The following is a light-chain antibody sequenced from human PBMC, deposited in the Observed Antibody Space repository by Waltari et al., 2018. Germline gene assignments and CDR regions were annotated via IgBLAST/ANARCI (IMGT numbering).Light chain of an antibody. V-gene: IGKV1-39*01. J-gene: IGKJ1*01. CDR1: QTINTY. CDR2: TAS. CDR3: QQSYSTPWT. Sequence: DIQMTQSPSPLSSSVGDRVTITCRASQTINTYLNWYQQKPGKAPKLLIYTASTLQSGVPSRFRGSGFGTDFTLTISSLQPEDFATYYCQQSYSTPWTFGQGTKVEIK.